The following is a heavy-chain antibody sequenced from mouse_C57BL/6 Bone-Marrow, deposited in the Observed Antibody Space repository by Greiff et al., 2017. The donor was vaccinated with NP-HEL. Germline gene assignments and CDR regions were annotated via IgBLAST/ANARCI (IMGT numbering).Heavy chain of an antibody. V-gene: IGHV14-4*01. D-gene: IGHD2-2*01. CDR1: GFNIKDDY. J-gene: IGHJ2*01. CDR2: IDPENGDT. CDR3: TTGGLRRDY. Sequence: EVKLVESGAELVRPGASVKLSCTASGFNIKDDYMHWVKQRPEQGLEWIGWIDPENGDTEYASKFQGKATITADTSSNTAYLQLSSLTSEDTAVYYCTTGGLRRDYWGQGTTLTVSS.